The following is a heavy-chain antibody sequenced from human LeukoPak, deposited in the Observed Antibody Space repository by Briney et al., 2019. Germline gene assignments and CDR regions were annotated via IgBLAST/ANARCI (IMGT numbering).Heavy chain of an antibody. Sequence: GGSLRLSCAASGFTFSSYGMHWVRQAPGKGLEWVAFIRYDGSNKYYADSVKGRFTISRDNSKNTLYLQMNSLRAEDTAVYYCAKDGHVDFWSGPRPFYGGLDYWGQGTLVTVSS. CDR1: GFTFSSYG. CDR3: AKDGHVDFWSGPRPFYGGLDY. J-gene: IGHJ4*02. D-gene: IGHD3-3*01. CDR2: IRYDGSNK. V-gene: IGHV3-30*02.